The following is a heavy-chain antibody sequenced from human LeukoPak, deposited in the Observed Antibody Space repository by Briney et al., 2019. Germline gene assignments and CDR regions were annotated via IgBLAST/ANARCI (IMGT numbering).Heavy chain of an antibody. CDR2: IYYSGST. CDR3: ARDSSGADY. J-gene: IGHJ4*02. D-gene: IGHD6-6*01. Sequence: PSETLSLTCTVSGGSISSYYWSWIRQPPGKGLEWIGYIYYSGSTNYNPSLKSRVTISVDTSKNQFSLKLSSVTAADTAVYYCARDSSGADYWGQGTLVTVSS. CDR1: GGSISSYY. V-gene: IGHV4-59*01.